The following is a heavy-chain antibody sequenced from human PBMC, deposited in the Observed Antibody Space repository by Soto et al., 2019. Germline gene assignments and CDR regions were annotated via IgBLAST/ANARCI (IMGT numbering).Heavy chain of an antibody. Sequence: SETLSLTCTVSGGSVSSGSYYWSWIRQPPGKGLEWIGYIYYSGSTNYNPSLKSRVTISVDTSKNQFSLKLGSVTAADTAVYYCARDYPVQLERARYYYYGMDVWGQGTTVTVSS. V-gene: IGHV4-61*01. CDR3: ARDYPVQLERARYYYYGMDV. D-gene: IGHD1-1*01. J-gene: IGHJ6*02. CDR2: IYYSGST. CDR1: GGSVSSGSYY.